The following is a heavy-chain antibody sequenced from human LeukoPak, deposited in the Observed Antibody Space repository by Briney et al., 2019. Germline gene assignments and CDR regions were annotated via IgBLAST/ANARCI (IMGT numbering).Heavy chain of an antibody. D-gene: IGHD6-13*01. CDR1: GGSISGYY. CDR3: ARAAGAAGGQSFDY. J-gene: IGHJ4*02. Sequence: SETLSLTCTVSGGSISGYYWSWIRQPAGQGLEWIGRIYTNGDTRYNPSLKSRVTISVDTSKNQLSLKLRPVTAADTAVYYCARAAGAAGGQSFDYWGQGTLVTVSS. V-gene: IGHV4-4*07. CDR2: IYTNGDT.